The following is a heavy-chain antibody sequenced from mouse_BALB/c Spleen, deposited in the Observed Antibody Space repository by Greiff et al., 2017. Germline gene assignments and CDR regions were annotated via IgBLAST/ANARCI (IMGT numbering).Heavy chain of an antibody. Sequence: QVQLQQSGAELAKPGASVKMSCKASGYTFTSYWMHWVKQRPGQGLEWIGYINPSTGYTEYNQKFKDKATLTADKSSSTAYMQLSSLTSEDSAVYYCARRGREAMDYWGQGTSVTVAS. CDR3: ARRGREAMDY. J-gene: IGHJ4*01. V-gene: IGHV1-7*01. CDR2: INPSTGYT. CDR1: GYTFTSYW.